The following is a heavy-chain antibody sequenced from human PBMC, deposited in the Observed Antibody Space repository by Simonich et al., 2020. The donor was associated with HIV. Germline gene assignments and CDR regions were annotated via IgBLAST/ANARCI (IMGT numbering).Heavy chain of an antibody. Sequence: QLQLQESGPGLVKPSETLSLTCSVSGGSIIYSRSYYWVWIRQPPGKGLAWIGYIYHSGSTYYNPSLKSRVSISVDTSKNQVSLKLSSVTAADTAVYYCARVLYDSSGYYRYFDYWGQGTLVTVSS. CDR2: IYHSGST. V-gene: IGHV4-31*03. J-gene: IGHJ4*02. CDR1: GGSIIYSRSYY. D-gene: IGHD3-22*01. CDR3: ARVLYDSSGYYRYFDY.